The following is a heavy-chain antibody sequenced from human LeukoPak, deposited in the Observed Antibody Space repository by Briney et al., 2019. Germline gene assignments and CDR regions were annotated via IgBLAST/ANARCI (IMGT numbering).Heavy chain of an antibody. D-gene: IGHD5-18*01. V-gene: IGHV4-61*01. Sequence: SETLSLTCTVSGGSISSGSYYWTWVRQPLGKGLEWIGYIFYTGSTNYNPSLKSRVTISVDTSKNQFSLKLSSVTAADTAVYYCARLEGYSSVDYWGQGTLVTVSS. CDR2: IFYTGST. CDR1: GGSISSGSYY. J-gene: IGHJ4*02. CDR3: ARLEGYSSVDY.